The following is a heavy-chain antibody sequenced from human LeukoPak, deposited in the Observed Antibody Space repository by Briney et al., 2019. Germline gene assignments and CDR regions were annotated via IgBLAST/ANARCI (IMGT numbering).Heavy chain of an antibody. D-gene: IGHD5-18*01. V-gene: IGHV4-59*01. CDR3: ARGSDGYRFDP. CDR2: IYNIETT. Sequence: SETLSLTCTVPGGSMTNYHWTWIRQSPGKAPEYIGYIYNIETTNYNPSLKSRVTVSVDMSKKQFSLRLKSVTTADTAVYYCARGSDGYRFDPWGQGILVTVSS. CDR1: GGSMTNYH. J-gene: IGHJ5*02.